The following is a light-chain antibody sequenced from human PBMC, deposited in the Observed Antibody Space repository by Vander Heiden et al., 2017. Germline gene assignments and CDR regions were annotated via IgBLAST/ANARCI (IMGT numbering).Light chain of an antibody. CDR3: QSYDSSLSVV. V-gene: IGLV1-40*01. CDR2: GNT. CDR1: SSNIGAGYG. J-gene: IGLJ2*01. Sequence: QSVLTQPRSVSGAPGQRIIISCTGRSSNIGAGYGVHWYQQLPGTAPKLLIYGNTNRPSGVPDRFSGSKSGTSASLAIAGLQAGDEADYYCQSYDSSLSVVFGGGTKLTVL.